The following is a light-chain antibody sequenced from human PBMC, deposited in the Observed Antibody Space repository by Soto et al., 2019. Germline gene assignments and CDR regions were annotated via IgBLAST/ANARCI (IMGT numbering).Light chain of an antibody. V-gene: IGKV1-9*01. CDR1: QGIGSY. CDR3: QQLNSYPT. CDR2: VAS. J-gene: IGKJ5*01. Sequence: DIQLTQSPSFLSASVGDRVTITCRASQGIGSYLSWYQQKPGKAPKLRIYVASTLQSGVPSRFSGSGSGTEFTLTISSLQPEDFATYYCQQLNSYPTFGQGTRLEIK.